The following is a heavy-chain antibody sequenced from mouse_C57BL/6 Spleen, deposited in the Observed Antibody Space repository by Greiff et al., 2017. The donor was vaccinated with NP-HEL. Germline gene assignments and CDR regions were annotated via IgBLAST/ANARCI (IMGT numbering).Heavy chain of an antibody. CDR3: ARGGLITTVVASY. D-gene: IGHD1-1*01. CDR1: GFTFSSYA. CDR2: ISDGGSYT. V-gene: IGHV5-4*03. J-gene: IGHJ2*01. Sequence: EVKLQESGGGLVKPGGSLKLSCAASGFTFSSYAMSWVRQTPEKRLEWVATISDGGSYTYYPDNVKGRFTISRDNAKNNLYLQMSHLKSEDTAMYYCARGGLITTVVASYWGRGTTLTVSS.